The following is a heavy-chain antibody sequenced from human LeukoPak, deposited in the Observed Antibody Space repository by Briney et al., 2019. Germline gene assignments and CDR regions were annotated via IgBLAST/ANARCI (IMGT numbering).Heavy chain of an antibody. CDR2: FYPGDSDT. CDR3: ARRVRATFWVDY. Sequence: GESLKISWKGSGYSFTSYWIGWVRQMPGKGLEWLGIFYPGDSDTRYSPSFQGQVTISADKSISTAYLQWSSLKASDPAMYYCARRVRATFWVDYWGQGTLVTVSS. J-gene: IGHJ4*02. V-gene: IGHV5-51*01. D-gene: IGHD1-26*01. CDR1: GYSFTSYW.